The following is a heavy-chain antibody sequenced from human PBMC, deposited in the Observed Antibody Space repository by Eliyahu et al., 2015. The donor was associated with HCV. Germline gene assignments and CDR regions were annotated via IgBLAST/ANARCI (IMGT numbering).Heavy chain of an antibody. V-gene: IGHV3-53*01. CDR2: IYSGGST. J-gene: IGHJ4*02. CDR1: GFTVSSNY. CDR3: ARTSIAARADYFDY. D-gene: IGHD6-6*01. Sequence: EVQLVESGGGLIQPGGSLRLSCAASGFTVSSNYMSWVRQAPGKGLEWVSVIYSGGSTYYADSVKGRFTISRDNSKNTLYLQMNSLRAEDTAVYYCARTSIAARADYFDYWGQGTLVTVSS.